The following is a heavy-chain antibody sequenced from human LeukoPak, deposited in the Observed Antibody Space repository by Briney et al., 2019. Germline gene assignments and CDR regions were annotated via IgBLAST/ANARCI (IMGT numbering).Heavy chain of an antibody. V-gene: IGHV1-69*06. J-gene: IGHJ6*03. Sequence: VASVKVSCKASGYTFTGYYMHWVRQAPGQGLEWMGGIIPIFGTANYAQKFQGRVTITADKSTSTAYMELSSLRSEDTAVYYCARHSIVVVVAATSRFGMDVWGKGTTVTVSS. CDR1: GYTFTGYY. D-gene: IGHD2-15*01. CDR2: IIPIFGTA. CDR3: ARHSIVVVVAATSRFGMDV.